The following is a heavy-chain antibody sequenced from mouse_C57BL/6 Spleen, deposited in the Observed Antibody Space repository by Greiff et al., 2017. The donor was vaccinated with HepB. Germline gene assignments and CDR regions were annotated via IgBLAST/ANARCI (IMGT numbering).Heavy chain of an antibody. CDR1: GYTFTSYW. CDR2: IDPSDSYT. D-gene: IGHD4-1*01. V-gene: IGHV1-69*01. Sequence: QVQLKQPGAELVMPGASVKLSCKASGYTFTSYWMHWVKQRPGQGLEWIGEIDPSDSYTNYNQKFKGKSTLTVDKSSSTAYMQLSSLTSEDSAVYYCARELGRELDYWGQGTTLTVSS. J-gene: IGHJ2*01. CDR3: ARELGRELDY.